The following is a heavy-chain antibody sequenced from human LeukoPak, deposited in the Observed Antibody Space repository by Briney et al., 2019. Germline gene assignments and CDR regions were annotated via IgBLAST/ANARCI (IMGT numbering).Heavy chain of an antibody. CDR1: GFTFSSYG. CDR3: AKLPGVVPAAIFRYFDAFDI. J-gene: IGHJ3*02. CDR2: IRYDGSNK. D-gene: IGHD2-2*02. Sequence: PGGSLRLSCAASGFTFSSYGMHWVRQAPGKGLEWVAFIRYDGSNKYYADSVKGRFTISRDNSKNTLYLQMNSLRAEDTAVYYCAKLPGVVPAAIFRYFDAFDIWGQGTMVTVSS. V-gene: IGHV3-30*02.